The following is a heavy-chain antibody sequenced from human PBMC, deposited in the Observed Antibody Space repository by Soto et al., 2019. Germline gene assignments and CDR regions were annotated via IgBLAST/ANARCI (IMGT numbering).Heavy chain of an antibody. V-gene: IGHV1-8*01. CDR1: GYTFTSYD. D-gene: IGHD3-9*01. CDR2: MNPNSGNT. J-gene: IGHJ6*02. CDR3: ARDGYYDILTGTYGMDV. Sequence: QVQLVQSGAEVKKPGASVKVSCKASGYTFTSYDINWVRQATGQGLEWMGWMNPNSGNTGYAQKFQGRVTMTRNTSISTAYMELSSLRSEDTAVYYCARDGYYDILTGTYGMDVWGQGTTVTVSS.